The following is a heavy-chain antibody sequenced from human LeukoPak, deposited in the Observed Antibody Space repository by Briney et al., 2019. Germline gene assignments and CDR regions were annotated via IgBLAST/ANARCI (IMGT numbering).Heavy chain of an antibody. J-gene: IGHJ4*02. Sequence: ASVKVSCKASGYTFTKYGITWVRQAPGQGLEWMGWISTYNGNTNYAQKLQGRVTMTTDTSTSTAYMELRSLISDDAAVYYCAGTIWFGELSGPLDYWGQGTLVTVSS. CDR3: AGTIWFGELSGPLDY. CDR1: GYTFTKYG. D-gene: IGHD3-10*01. V-gene: IGHV1-18*01. CDR2: ISTYNGNT.